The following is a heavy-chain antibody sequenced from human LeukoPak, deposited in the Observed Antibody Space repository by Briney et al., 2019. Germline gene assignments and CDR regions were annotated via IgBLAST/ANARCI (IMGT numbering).Heavy chain of an antibody. CDR3: ARLVRSFDL. Sequence: SETLSLTCTVSGGSISSYYWTWIRQPPGKGLEWIGHAYYSGSTNYNPSLKSRVTLSLDTSKNQFSLRLSSVAAGDAAVYYCARLVRSFDLWGRGTLVTVSS. CDR2: AYYSGST. V-gene: IGHV4-59*08. J-gene: IGHJ2*01. CDR1: GGSISSYY.